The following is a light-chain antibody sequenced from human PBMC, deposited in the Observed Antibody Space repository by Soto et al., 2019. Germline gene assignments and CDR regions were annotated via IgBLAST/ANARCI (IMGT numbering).Light chain of an antibody. CDR3: AAWDDSLNRV. CDR2: SNN. J-gene: IGLJ3*02. Sequence: QPVLTQPPSASGTPGQRVTISCSGSSSNIGSNTVNWYQQLPGTAPKLLIYSNNQRPSGVPDRFSGSKSGTSASLAISGLQSEDEADYYCAAWDDSLNRVFGGGTKLTVL. CDR1: SSNIGSNT. V-gene: IGLV1-44*01.